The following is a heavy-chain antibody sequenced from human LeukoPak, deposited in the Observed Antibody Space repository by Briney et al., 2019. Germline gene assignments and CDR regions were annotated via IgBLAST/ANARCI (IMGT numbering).Heavy chain of an antibody. V-gene: IGHV1-2*02. D-gene: IGHD6-13*01. J-gene: IGHJ4*02. Sequence: ASVKVSCKASGGTFSRYAISWVRQAPGQGLEWMGSINPNTGGTDYAHKFQGRVTMTRDTSINTAYMEINRLRSDDTAVYYCARPIDIAAADLWGQGTLVTVSS. CDR1: GGTFSRYA. CDR2: INPNTGGT. CDR3: ARPIDIAAADL.